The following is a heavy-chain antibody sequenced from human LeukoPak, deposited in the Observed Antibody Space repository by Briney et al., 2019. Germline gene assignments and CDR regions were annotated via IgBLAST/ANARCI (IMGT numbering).Heavy chain of an antibody. CDR2: IKPDGSEK. V-gene: IGHV3-7*02. CDR1: GFTFSSNW. Sequence: GSLRLSCAASGFTFSSNWMSWVRQTPGKGLEWVANIKPDGSEKYYVDSVKGRFTISRDNAKNSLFLQMNSLRAEDTAVYYCTKQIVGATEFEYWGQGTLVTVSS. J-gene: IGHJ4*02. CDR3: TKQIVGATEFEY. D-gene: IGHD1-26*01.